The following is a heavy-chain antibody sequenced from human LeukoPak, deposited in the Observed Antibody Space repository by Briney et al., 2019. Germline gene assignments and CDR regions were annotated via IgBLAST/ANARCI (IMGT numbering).Heavy chain of an antibody. J-gene: IGHJ5*02. CDR2: INHSGSTT. Sequence: PSETLSLTCAVYGGSFSGYYWSWIRQPPGKGLEWIGEINHSGSTTNYNPSLKSRVTISVHTSKNQFSLKLSSVTAADTAVYYCARNNWFDPWGQGTLVTVSS. CDR1: GGSFSGYY. CDR3: ARNNWFDP. V-gene: IGHV4-34*01.